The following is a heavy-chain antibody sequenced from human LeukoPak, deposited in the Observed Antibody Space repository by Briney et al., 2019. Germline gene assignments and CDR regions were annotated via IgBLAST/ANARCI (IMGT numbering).Heavy chain of an antibody. J-gene: IGHJ6*02. CDR1: GFTFDDYA. V-gene: IGHV3-9*01. CDR2: IRWNGGSI. Sequence: GRSLRLSCAASGFTFDDYAMHWVRQAPGKGLEWVSGIRWNGGSIGYTDSVRGRFTISRDNAKNSLYLQMNSLRAEDTAVYYCVKDLRAVNYYGMDVWGQGTTVIVSS. CDR3: VKDLRAVNYYGMDV. D-gene: IGHD6-19*01.